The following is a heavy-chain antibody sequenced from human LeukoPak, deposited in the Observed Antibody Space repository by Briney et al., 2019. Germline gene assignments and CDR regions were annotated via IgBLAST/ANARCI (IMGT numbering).Heavy chain of an antibody. V-gene: IGHV1-2*02. CDR3: AKAADAGSGPYYFHY. J-gene: IGHJ4*02. D-gene: IGHD1-14*01. CDR1: GYTFTAHY. CDR2: INPNSGGT. Sequence: ASVKVSCKASGYTFTAHYMHWVRQAPGQGLEWLRWINPNSGGTNYAQKFQGRVTVTRDPSISTAYMELSRLTSDDTAVYYCAKAADAGSGPYYFHYWGQGTLVTVSS.